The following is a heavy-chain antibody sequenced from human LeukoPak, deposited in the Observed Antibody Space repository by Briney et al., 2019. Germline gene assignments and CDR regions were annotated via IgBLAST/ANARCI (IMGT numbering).Heavy chain of an antibody. CDR1: GGSISSSSYY. J-gene: IGHJ4*02. V-gene: IGHV4-61*05. D-gene: IGHD5-24*01. CDR3: ARGRRDGYNTAFDY. Sequence: SETLSLTCTVSGGSISSSSYYWGWIRQPPGKGLEWIGYIYYSGSTNYNPSLKSRVTISVDTSKNQFSLKLSSVTAADTAVYYCARGRRDGYNTAFDYWGQGTLVTVSS. CDR2: IYYSGST.